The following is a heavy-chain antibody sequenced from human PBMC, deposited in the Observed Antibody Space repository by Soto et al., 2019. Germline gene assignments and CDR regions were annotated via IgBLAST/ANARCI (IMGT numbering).Heavy chain of an antibody. CDR3: ASRDPGTSVDY. CDR2: IYRTGST. D-gene: IGHD1-7*01. V-gene: IGHV4-4*02. CDR1: GGSFTSNNW. J-gene: IGHJ4*02. Sequence: SETLSLTCAVSGGSFTSNNWWTWVRQPPGQRLEWIGEIYRTGSTNYNPSLKSRVTISLDKSENQFSLKVTSLTAADTAVYYCASRDPGTSVDYWGQGTLVTVS.